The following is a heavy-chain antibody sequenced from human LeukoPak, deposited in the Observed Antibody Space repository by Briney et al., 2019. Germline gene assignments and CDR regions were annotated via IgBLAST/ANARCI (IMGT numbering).Heavy chain of an antibody. CDR1: GGSISSYY. Sequence: SETLSLTCTVSGGSISSYYWSWIRQPPGKGLEWIGYIYYSGSTNYNPSLKSRVTISVDTSKNQFSLKLSSVPAADTAVYYCAREGYDFWSGYPDYWGQGTLVTVSS. V-gene: IGHV4-59*01. J-gene: IGHJ4*02. CDR2: IYYSGST. CDR3: AREGYDFWSGYPDY. D-gene: IGHD3-3*01.